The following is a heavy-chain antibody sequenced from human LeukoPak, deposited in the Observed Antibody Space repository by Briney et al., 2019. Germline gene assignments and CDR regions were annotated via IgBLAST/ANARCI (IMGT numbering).Heavy chain of an antibody. CDR2: IKPDGSAT. CDR3: ARGGSMDV. J-gene: IGHJ6*02. V-gene: IGHV3-7*05. CDR1: GFTFNSEW. Sequence: GWSLRLSCGASGFTFNSEWMSWVRQAPGEGLEWVAIIKPDGSATSYVDSVKGRFTISRNNAKNSLSLQMNSLRVEDTAVYFCARGGSMDVWGQGTAVTVSS.